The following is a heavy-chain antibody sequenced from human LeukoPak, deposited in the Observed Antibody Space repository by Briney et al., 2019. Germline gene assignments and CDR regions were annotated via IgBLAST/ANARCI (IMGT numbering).Heavy chain of an antibody. CDR3: ARVNYGGKNYYYYYMDV. J-gene: IGHJ6*03. V-gene: IGHV4-39*07. CDR2: IYYSGST. D-gene: IGHD4-23*01. CDR1: GGSISSSSYY. Sequence: SETLSLTCTVSGGSISSSSYYWGWIRQPPGKGLEWIGSIYYSGSTYYNPSLKSRVTISVDTSKNQFSLKLSSVTAADTAVCYCARVNYGGKNYYYYYMDVWGKGTTVTVSS.